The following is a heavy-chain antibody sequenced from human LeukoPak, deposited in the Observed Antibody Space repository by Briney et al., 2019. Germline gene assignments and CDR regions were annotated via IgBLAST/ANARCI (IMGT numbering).Heavy chain of an antibody. CDR3: VRGFLLYYMDV. V-gene: IGHV1-8*01. D-gene: IGHD3-3*01. CDR1: GYTFTSYD. J-gene: IGHJ6*03. Sequence: ASVKVSCKASGYTFTSYDLNWVRQATGQGLEWMGWMNPNSGNTGYAQKFQGRVTMTRNTSISTAYMELSSLRSEDTAVYYCVRGFLLYYMDVWGKGTTVTVSS. CDR2: MNPNSGNT.